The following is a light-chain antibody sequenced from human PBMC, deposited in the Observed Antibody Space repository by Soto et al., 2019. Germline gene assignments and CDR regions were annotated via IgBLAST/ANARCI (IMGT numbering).Light chain of an antibody. J-gene: IGLJ2*01. V-gene: IGLV2-14*01. CDR1: SSDVGGYNY. CDR3: SSYTSSNTLV. Sequence: QSVLTQPASVSGSPGQSITISCTGTSSDVGGYNYVSWYQQRPGDAPKLMIYEVTNRPSGVSDRFSGSKSGNTASQTISGLQAEDEADYYCSSYTSSNTLVFGGGTKLTVL. CDR2: EVT.